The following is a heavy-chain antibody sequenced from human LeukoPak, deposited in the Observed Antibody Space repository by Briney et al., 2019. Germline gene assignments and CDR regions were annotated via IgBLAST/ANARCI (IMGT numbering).Heavy chain of an antibody. D-gene: IGHD2-21*01. Sequence: GGSLRLSCEASGFTFSSYTMSWVRQAPGKGLEWVSSISTSSIYIYYSDSVKGRFTISRDNARNSLYLQMNSLRAEDTAVYYCARDGGGSILNWFDPWGQGTLVTVSS. CDR3: ARDGGGSILNWFDP. J-gene: IGHJ5*02. CDR2: ISTSSIYI. V-gene: IGHV3-21*06. CDR1: GFTFSSYT.